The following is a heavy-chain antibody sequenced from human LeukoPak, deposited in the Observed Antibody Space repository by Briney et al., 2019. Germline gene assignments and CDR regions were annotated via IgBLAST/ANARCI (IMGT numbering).Heavy chain of an antibody. D-gene: IGHD5-18*01. CDR2: IKRDGSEK. Sequence: GGSLRLSCAASGFTFSSYWMSWVRQGPGKGLERGANIKRDGSEKYYVDSVKGRFTISRDNAKKSLYLQMNSLRGEDTAVYYCARERGLEGGDTYGYFDYWGQGTLVTVSS. CDR1: GFTFSSYW. J-gene: IGHJ4*02. CDR3: ARERGLEGGDTYGYFDY. V-gene: IGHV3-7*01.